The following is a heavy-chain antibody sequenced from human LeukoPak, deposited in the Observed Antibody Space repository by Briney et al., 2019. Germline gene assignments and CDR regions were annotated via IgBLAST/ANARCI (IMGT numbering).Heavy chain of an antibody. Sequence: GGSLRLSCAVSGFAFGSEAMSWVRQSPARGLEWVASISPGGGTTYYADYVKGRFTISRDNSKNSLFVQMNSLKTEDTAVYYCTRDLIYSYAPAADYWGQGTLVTVSS. J-gene: IGHJ4*02. CDR1: GFAFGSEA. V-gene: IGHV3-23*01. D-gene: IGHD5-18*01. CDR2: ISPGGGTT. CDR3: TRDLIYSYAPAADY.